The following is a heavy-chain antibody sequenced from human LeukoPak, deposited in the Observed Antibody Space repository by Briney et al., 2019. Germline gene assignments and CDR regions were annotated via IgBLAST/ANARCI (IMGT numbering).Heavy chain of an antibody. CDR1: GFSLSTSGMC. V-gene: IGHV2-70*01. D-gene: IGHD3-10*01. CDR2: IDWDDDK. CDR3: ARIPYGSGSYDY. Sequence: RESGPALVKSTQTLTLTCTFSGFSLSTSGMCVSWIRQPPGKALEWLALIDWDDDKYYSTSLKTRLTISKDTSKNQVVLTMTNMDPVDTATYYCARIPYGSGSYDYWGQGTLVTVSS. J-gene: IGHJ4*02.